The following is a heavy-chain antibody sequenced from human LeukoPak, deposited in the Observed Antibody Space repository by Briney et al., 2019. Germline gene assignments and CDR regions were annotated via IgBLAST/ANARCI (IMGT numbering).Heavy chain of an antibody. V-gene: IGHV4-4*07. J-gene: IGHJ4*02. CDR1: DASISSYY. CDR3: ARASYDSSGYYYFDY. Sequence: PSETLSLTCTVSDASISSYYWSWIRQPAGKGLERIGRIYISGSTNYNPSLKSRVTMSVGTSKTQFSLKLSSVTAADTAVYYCARASYDSSGYYYFDYWGQGTLVTVSS. CDR2: IYISGST. D-gene: IGHD3-22*01.